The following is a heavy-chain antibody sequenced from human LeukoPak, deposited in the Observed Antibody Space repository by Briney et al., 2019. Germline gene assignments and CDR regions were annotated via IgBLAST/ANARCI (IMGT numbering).Heavy chain of an antibody. Sequence: GGSLRLSCAASGFTFSRYWMHWLRQAPGKGLVWLSRADYDGSDTSYADSVRRGFTISRDNAKNTLYLQMNSLSNEDTAVYYCAKLAAAGTNYWGQGTLVTVST. CDR2: ADYDGSDT. V-gene: IGHV3-74*01. J-gene: IGHJ4*02. CDR1: GFTFSRYW. CDR3: AKLAAAGTNY. D-gene: IGHD6-25*01.